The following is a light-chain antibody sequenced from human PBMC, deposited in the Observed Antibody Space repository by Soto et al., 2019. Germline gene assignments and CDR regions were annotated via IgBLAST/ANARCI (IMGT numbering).Light chain of an antibody. CDR2: KAS. Sequence: DIQMTQSPSTLSASVGDRVTITCRASQSISSWLAWYQQKPGKAPKLLSYKASSLESGVPSRLSGSGSGTEFTLTISSLQADDFATYYFQQYNSYSWTFGQGTKVEIK. J-gene: IGKJ1*01. CDR3: QQYNSYSWT. V-gene: IGKV1-5*03. CDR1: QSISSW.